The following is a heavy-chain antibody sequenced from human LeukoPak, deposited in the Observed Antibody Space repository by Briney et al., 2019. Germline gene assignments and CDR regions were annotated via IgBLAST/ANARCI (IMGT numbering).Heavy chain of an antibody. CDR2: MSGSGGST. D-gene: IGHD6-19*01. CDR1: GFAFNFYA. J-gene: IGHJ4*02. CDR3: AKNQGQWLVPVDY. V-gene: IGHV3-23*01. Sequence: GGSLRLSCAASGFAFNFYAMSWVRQAPGKGLEWVSSMSGSGGSTYYADSVKGRFTISRDNSKNTLYLQMNNLRAEDTALYYCAKNQGQWLVPVDYWGQGTLVTVSS.